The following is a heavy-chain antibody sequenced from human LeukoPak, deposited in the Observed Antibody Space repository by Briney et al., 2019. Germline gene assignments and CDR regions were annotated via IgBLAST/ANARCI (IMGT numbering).Heavy chain of an antibody. CDR1: GDSVSSNSAA. CDR3: ASSTGATDAFDF. D-gene: IGHD7-27*01. Sequence: SQTLSLTCAISGDSVSSNSAAWSWIRQSPSRGLEWLGRTYYESKWYNEYAVSVKIRISINSDTSKNQFSLQLKSVTPEDTAVYYCASSTGATDAFDFWGQGTMVTVSS. J-gene: IGHJ3*01. V-gene: IGHV6-1*01. CDR2: TYYESKWYN.